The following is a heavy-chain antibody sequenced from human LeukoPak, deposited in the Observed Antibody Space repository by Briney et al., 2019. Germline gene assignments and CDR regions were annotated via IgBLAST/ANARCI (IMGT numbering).Heavy chain of an antibody. J-gene: IGHJ4*02. CDR3: ARESNSDYYDSSGYFDY. V-gene: IGHV3-33*01. Sequence: GGSLRLSCAASGFTFSSYGMHWVRQAPGKGLEWVAVIWYDGSNKYYADSVKGRFTISRDNSKNTLYLQMNSLRAEDTAVYYCARESNSDYYDSSGYFDYWGQGTLVTVS. D-gene: IGHD3-22*01. CDR1: GFTFSSYG. CDR2: IWYDGSNK.